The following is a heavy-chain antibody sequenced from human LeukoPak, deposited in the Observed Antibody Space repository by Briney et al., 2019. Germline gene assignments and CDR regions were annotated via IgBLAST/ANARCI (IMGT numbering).Heavy chain of an antibody. CDR1: GGSISSYY. Sequence: SETLSLTCTVSGGSISSYYWSWIRQPPGKGLEWIGYIYYSGSTNYNPSLKSRVTISVDTSKNQFSLKLSSVTAADAAVYYCARGMAAAHYYYYGMDVWGQGTTVTVSS. J-gene: IGHJ6*02. CDR2: IYYSGST. CDR3: ARGMAAAHYYYYGMDV. D-gene: IGHD6-13*01. V-gene: IGHV4-59*01.